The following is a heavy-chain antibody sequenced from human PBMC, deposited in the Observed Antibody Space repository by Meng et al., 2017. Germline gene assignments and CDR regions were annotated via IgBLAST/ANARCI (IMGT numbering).Heavy chain of an antibody. D-gene: IGHD3-10*01. CDR2: IVSGGATT. Sequence: GESLKISCSASGFIFTRCDMGWVRQTPGKGLEWVSSIVSGGATTYYADSVKGRFTISRDNSKNTLYLQMNSLRAEDTAVYYCARVFTMVRGGDVAFDIWGQGTMVTVSS. V-gene: IGHV3-23*01. CDR1: GFIFTRCD. J-gene: IGHJ3*02. CDR3: ARVFTMVRGGDVAFDI.